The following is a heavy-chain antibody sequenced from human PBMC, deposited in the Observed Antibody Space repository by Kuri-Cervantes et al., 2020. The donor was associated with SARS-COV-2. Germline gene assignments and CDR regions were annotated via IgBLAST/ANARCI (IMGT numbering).Heavy chain of an antibody. V-gene: IGHV3-30-3*01. J-gene: IGHJ4*02. CDR1: GFTFSSYA. CDR2: ISYDGSNK. D-gene: IGHD6-19*01. CDR3: ARDRASDWRGGFGY. Sequence: GESLKISCAASGFTFSSYAMHWVRQATGKGLEWVAVISYDGSNKYYADSVKGRFTISRDNSKNTLYLQMNSLRAEDTAVYYCARDRASDWRGGFGYWGRGTLVTVSS.